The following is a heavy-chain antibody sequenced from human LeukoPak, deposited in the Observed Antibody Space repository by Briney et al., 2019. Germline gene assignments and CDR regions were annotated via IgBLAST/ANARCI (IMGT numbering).Heavy chain of an antibody. Sequence: PGRSLRLSCTASGFTFGDYAMNWVRQAPGRGLEWVSGISISGGSTYYADSVKGRFTISRDNSKNTLFLQMNSLRAEDTAVYYCAKDSSNIMGARLDYWGQGTLVTVSS. D-gene: IGHD1-26*01. CDR2: ISISGGST. CDR1: GFTFGDYA. CDR3: AKDSSNIMGARLDY. V-gene: IGHV3-23*01. J-gene: IGHJ4*02.